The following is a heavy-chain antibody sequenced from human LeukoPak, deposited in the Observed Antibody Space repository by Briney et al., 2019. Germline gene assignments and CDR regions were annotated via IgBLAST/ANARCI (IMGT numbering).Heavy chain of an antibody. CDR2: INPNSGVT. V-gene: IGHV1-2*02. J-gene: IGHJ4*02. CDR1: GYTFTGYY. Sequence: ASLKVSCKASGYTFTGYYMHWMRQAPGQGLEWMGWINPNSGVTNYAQNFQGRVTMTTDTSTSTANMELRSLRSDDTAVYYCARWHYDRSGYYLVDYWGQGTLLTVPS. D-gene: IGHD3-22*01. CDR3: ARWHYDRSGYYLVDY.